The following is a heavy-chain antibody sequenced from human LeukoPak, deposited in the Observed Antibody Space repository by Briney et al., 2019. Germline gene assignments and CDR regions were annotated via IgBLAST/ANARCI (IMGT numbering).Heavy chain of an antibody. CDR2: IYYSGST. CDR1: GGSISSGGYY. Sequence: SQTLSLTCTVSGGSISSGGYYWSWIRQHPGKGLEWIGYIYYSGSTYYNPSLKSRVTISVDTSKNQFSLKLSSVTAADTAVYYCARGSTGIAAAIDYWGQGTLVTVSS. V-gene: IGHV4-31*03. J-gene: IGHJ4*02. CDR3: ARGSTGIAAAIDY. D-gene: IGHD6-13*01.